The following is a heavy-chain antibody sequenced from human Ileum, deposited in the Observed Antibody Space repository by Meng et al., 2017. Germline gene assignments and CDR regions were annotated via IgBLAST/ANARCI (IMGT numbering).Heavy chain of an antibody. Sequence: GSLRLSCTVSGVSISTTDYWWDWIRQPPGKELEWIGSIHYSGDTYNNPSLKSRVTISVDTSKNNISLKLNSVTAADTAVYYCARTRTNRLGMDVWGQGTKVTVSS. CDR2: IHYSGDT. CDR3: ARTRTNRLGMDV. CDR1: GVSISTTDYW. J-gene: IGHJ6*02. D-gene: IGHD1-14*01. V-gene: IGHV4-39*07.